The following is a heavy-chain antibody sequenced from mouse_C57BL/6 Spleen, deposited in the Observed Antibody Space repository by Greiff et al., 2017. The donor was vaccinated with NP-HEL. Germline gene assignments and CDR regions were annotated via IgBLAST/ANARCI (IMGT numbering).Heavy chain of an antibody. CDR3: ARGGAITTVVATDY. V-gene: IGHV1-50*01. CDR2: IDPSDSYT. J-gene: IGHJ2*01. CDR1: GYTFTSYW. Sequence: VQLQQPGAELVKPGASVKLSCKASGYTFTSYWMQWVKQRPGQGLEWIGEIDPSDSYTNYNQKFKGKATLTVDTSSSTAYMQLSSLTSEDSAVYYCARGGAITTVVATDYWGQGTTLTVSS. D-gene: IGHD1-1*01.